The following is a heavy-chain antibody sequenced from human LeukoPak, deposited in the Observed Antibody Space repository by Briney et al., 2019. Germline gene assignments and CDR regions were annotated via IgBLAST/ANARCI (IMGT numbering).Heavy chain of an antibody. V-gene: IGHV4-39*01. J-gene: IGHJ4*02. Sequence: SEPLSLPCTVSGGSISSSSSYWGWFRQPPGKGLEWIGSFYYSGSTYYNPSLKSRVTISIDTSKNRSSLKLSSVTGADTAIYYCAHGDKVDYWGQGTLVTVST. D-gene: IGHD4-23*01. CDR2: FYYSGST. CDR3: AHGDKVDY. CDR1: GGSISSSSSY.